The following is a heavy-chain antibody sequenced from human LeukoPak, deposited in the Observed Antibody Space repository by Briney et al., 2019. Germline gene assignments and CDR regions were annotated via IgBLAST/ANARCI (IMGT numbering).Heavy chain of an antibody. V-gene: IGHV3-23*01. CDR2: IGGSGDKT. CDR1: GFTFNRNA. J-gene: IGHJ4*02. D-gene: IGHD6-19*01. Sequence: PGGSLRLSRAAPGFTFNRNAISWVRQAPGKGLDWVSTIGGSGDKTFYADSVKGRFTISRDNSKNMVHLQMNSLTGEDTALYYCVRRGDASSGWGDHDFWGQGALVTVSS. CDR3: VRRGDASSGWGDHDF.